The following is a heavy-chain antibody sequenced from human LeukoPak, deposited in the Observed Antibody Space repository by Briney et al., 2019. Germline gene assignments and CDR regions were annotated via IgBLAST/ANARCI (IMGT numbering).Heavy chain of an antibody. Sequence: GASVKVSCKASGYTFTGCFIHYVRQAPGQGLEWMGWIDPNSDNIRYSETFKDRVTMTRDTSTNTAYMELSWLRSDDTAVYYCARSAYNYGYVYFAHGGQGPRVIVSP. D-gene: IGHD5-18*01. CDR1: GYTFTGCF. CDR2: IDPNSDNI. V-gene: IGHV1-2*02. CDR3: ARSAYNYGYVYFAH. J-gene: IGHJ4*02.